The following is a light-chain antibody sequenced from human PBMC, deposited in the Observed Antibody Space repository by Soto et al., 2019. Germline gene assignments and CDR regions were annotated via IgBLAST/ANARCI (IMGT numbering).Light chain of an antibody. CDR1: QSISIW. J-gene: IGKJ1*01. Sequence: DIQMTQSPSTLSASVGDRVTITCRASQSISIWLAWYQQKPGKAPKILIYKASSLESGVPSRFSGSGSGTEFTITISSLQPDDFANYYCQQYSTYTPRTFGQGTMVDIK. V-gene: IGKV1-5*03. CDR2: KAS. CDR3: QQYSTYTPRT.